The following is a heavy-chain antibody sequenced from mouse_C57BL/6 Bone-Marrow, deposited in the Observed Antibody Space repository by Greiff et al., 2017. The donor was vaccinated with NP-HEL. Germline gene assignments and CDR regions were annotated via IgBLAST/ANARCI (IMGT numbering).Heavy chain of an antibody. J-gene: IGHJ2*01. CDR2: IDPSDSYT. Sequence: QVQLQQPGAELVRPGTSVKLSCKASGYTFTSYWMHWVKQRPGQGLEWIGVIDPSDSYTNYNQKFKGKATLTVDTSSSTAYMQLSSLTSEDSAVYYCAREGYGSFPNFDYWGQGTTLTVSS. CDR3: AREGYGSFPNFDY. D-gene: IGHD1-1*01. CDR1: GYTFTSYW. V-gene: IGHV1-59*01.